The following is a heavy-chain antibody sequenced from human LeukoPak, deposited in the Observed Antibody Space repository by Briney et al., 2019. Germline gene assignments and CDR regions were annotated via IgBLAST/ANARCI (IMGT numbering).Heavy chain of an antibody. Sequence: SETLSLTCTVSGGPISSYYWNWLRQPPGKGLEWVGYIDYSGSANINPSLKSRGAISIDTSRKQFSLKLSSVTAADTAVYYCARAGGSYSFDYWGQGTLVTVSS. CDR2: IDYSGSA. CDR1: GGPISSYY. D-gene: IGHD3-10*01. CDR3: ARAGGSYSFDY. J-gene: IGHJ4*02. V-gene: IGHV4-59*01.